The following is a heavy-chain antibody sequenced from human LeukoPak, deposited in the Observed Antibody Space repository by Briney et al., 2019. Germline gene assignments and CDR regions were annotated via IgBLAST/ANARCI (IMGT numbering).Heavy chain of an antibody. CDR3: ASPGRYCDTTNCYSQHVPYF. V-gene: IGHV1-2*02. J-gene: IGHJ4*02. CDR2: INPNSGAT. Sequence: ASVKVSCKASGYTFTAYYMHWVRQDPGQGLEWMGWINPNSGATNYAQKFQGRVTMTSDTSISTAYMEVGRLRPDDTAVYYCASPGRYCDTTNCYSQHVPYFWGQGTLVIVSS. D-gene: IGHD2-2*01. CDR1: GYTFTAYY.